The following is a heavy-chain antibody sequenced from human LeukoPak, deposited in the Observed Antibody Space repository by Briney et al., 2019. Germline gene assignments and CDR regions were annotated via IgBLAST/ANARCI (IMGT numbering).Heavy chain of an antibody. J-gene: IGHJ4*02. Sequence: SETLSLTCTVSGGSISSSSYYWGWIRQPPGKGLECIGCIYYSGSTYYNPSLKSRVTISVDTSKNQFSLKLSSVTAADTAVYYCARLYIVKTMTPSWYFDYWGQGTLVTVSS. CDR2: IYYSGST. CDR3: ARLYIVKTMTPSWYFDY. V-gene: IGHV4-39*01. CDR1: GGSISSSSYY. D-gene: IGHD3-16*02.